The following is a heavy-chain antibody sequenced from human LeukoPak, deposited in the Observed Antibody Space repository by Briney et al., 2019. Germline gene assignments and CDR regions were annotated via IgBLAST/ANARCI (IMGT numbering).Heavy chain of an antibody. D-gene: IGHD4-17*01. CDR3: ATVTTVTTPSY. Sequence: GGSLRLSCAASGFTFSSYSMNWVRQAPGKGLEWVSYISSSSSTIYYADSVKGRFTISRDNAKNSLYLQMNSLRAEDTAVYYCATVTTVTTPSYWGQGTLVTASS. J-gene: IGHJ4*02. CDR1: GFTFSSYS. V-gene: IGHV3-48*01. CDR2: ISSSSSTI.